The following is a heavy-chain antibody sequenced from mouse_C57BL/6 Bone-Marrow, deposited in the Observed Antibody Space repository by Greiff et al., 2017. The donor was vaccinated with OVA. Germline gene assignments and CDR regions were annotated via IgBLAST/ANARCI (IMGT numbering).Heavy chain of an antibody. CDR2: IRSKSNNYAT. V-gene: IGHV10-1*01. J-gene: IGHJ3*01. CDR3: VRHEGWLGAY. Sequence: DVKLEESGGGLVQPKGSLKLSCAASGFSFNTYAMNWVRQAPGKGLEWVARIRSKSNNYATYYADSVTDRFTISRDDSESMLYLQMNNLKTEDTAMYYCVRHEGWLGAYWGQGTLVTVSA. D-gene: IGHD2-3*01. CDR1: GFSFNTYA.